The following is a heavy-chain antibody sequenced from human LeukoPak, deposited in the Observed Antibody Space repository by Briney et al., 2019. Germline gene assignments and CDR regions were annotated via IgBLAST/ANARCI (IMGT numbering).Heavy chain of an antibody. Sequence: ASVKVSCKVSGYTLTELSMHWVRQAPGKGLEWMGGFDPEDGETIYAQKFQGRVTMTEDTSTDTAYMELSSLRSEDTAVYYCATGPPLTTYNWFDPWGQGTLVTVSS. CDR2: FDPEDGET. J-gene: IGHJ5*02. CDR1: GYTLTELS. V-gene: IGHV1-24*01. CDR3: ATGPPLTTYNWFDP. D-gene: IGHD4-17*01.